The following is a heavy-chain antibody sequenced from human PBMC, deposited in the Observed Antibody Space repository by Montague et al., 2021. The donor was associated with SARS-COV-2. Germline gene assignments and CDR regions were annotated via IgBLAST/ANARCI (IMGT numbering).Heavy chain of an antibody. Sequence: SLRLSCAASGFTFSSYAMHLFRQAPGKGLEWVAVISYDGSNKYYSDSVKGRFTISRDNSKNTLYLQMNSLRAEDTAVYYCANVLDSYGFYFDYWGQGTLVTVSS. J-gene: IGHJ4*02. D-gene: IGHD5-18*01. CDR3: ANVLDSYGFYFDY. V-gene: IGHV3-30*18. CDR1: GFTFSSYA. CDR2: ISYDGSNK.